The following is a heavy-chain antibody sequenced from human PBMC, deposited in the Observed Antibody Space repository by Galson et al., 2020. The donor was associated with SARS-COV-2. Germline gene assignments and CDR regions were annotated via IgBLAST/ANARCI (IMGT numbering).Heavy chain of an antibody. CDR1: GGSISSGGYY. J-gene: IGHJ3*02. V-gene: IGHV4-31*03. Sequence: ASETLSLTCTVSGGSISSGGYYWSWVRQHPGKGLEWIGYIHYSGSTYYNPSLKSRLTISVDTSKNQFSLKLSSVTAADTAMYYCARDQSNYNILTGYYSTDAFDIWGQGTMVTVSS. CDR2: IHYSGST. D-gene: IGHD3-9*01. CDR3: ARDQSNYNILTGYYSTDAFDI.